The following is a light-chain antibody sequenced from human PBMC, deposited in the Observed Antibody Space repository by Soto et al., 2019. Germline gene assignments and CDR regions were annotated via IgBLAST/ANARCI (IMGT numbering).Light chain of an antibody. CDR2: EGI. V-gene: IGLV2-23*01. CDR3: CSYAGDNTYV. CDR1: SSDVGGYDL. Sequence: QSALTQPASVSGSPGQSITISCTGTSSDVGGYDLVSWHQHHPGKAPKLIIYEGIKRPSGVSNRFSGSKSGNTASLTISGLQAEDEADYYCCSYAGDNTYVFGTGTKLTVL. J-gene: IGLJ1*01.